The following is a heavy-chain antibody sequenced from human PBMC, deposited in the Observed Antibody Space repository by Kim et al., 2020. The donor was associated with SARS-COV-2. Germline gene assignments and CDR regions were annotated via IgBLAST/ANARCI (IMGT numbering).Heavy chain of an antibody. J-gene: IGHJ3*02. D-gene: IGHD3-3*01. V-gene: IGHV3-30*01. Sequence: KGRFTNSRDNSKNKLYLQMNSLGAEETAVYYCARKEGYDFWSGWYAFDIWGQGTMVTVSS. CDR3: ARKEGYDFWSGWYAFDI.